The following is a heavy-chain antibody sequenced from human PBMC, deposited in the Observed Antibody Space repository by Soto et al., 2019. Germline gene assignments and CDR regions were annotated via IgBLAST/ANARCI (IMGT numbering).Heavy chain of an antibody. CDR1: GYTFTSYG. Sequence: ASVKVSCKASGYTFTSYGISWVRQAPGQGLEWMGWISAYNGNTNYAQKLQGRVTMTTDTSTSTAYMELRSLRSDDTVVYYCARLYYDILVGYSGPDYWGQGTLVTVSS. CDR3: ARLYYDILVGYSGPDY. V-gene: IGHV1-18*01. J-gene: IGHJ4*02. D-gene: IGHD3-9*01. CDR2: ISAYNGNT.